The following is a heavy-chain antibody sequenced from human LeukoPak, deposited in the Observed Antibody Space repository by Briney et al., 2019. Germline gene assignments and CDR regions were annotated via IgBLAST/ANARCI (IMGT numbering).Heavy chain of an antibody. CDR2: ISYDGSNK. CDR3: AKDYYGSGSFYAYYYGMGV. J-gene: IGHJ6*02. V-gene: IGHV3-30*18. Sequence: GGSLRLSCAASGFTFSSYGMHWVRQAPGKGLEWVAVISYDGSNKYYADSVKGRFTISRDNSKNTLYLQMNSLRAEDTAVYYCAKDYYGSGSFYAYYYGMGVWGQGTTVTVSS. D-gene: IGHD3-10*01. CDR1: GFTFSSYG.